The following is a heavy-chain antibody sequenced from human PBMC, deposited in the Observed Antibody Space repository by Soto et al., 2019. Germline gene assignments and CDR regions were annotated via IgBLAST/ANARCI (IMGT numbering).Heavy chain of an antibody. V-gene: IGHV4-31*03. CDR2: IYYSGST. CDR1: GGSISSGGYY. CDR3: ARGRGVTGYYYYAMDV. J-gene: IGHJ6*02. D-gene: IGHD2-21*02. Sequence: QVQLQESGPGLVKPSQTLSLTCTVSGGSISSGGYYWSWIRQHPGKGLEWIGYIYYSGSTYYNPSLKSRVTISVDTSKNQFSLKVSSVTAADTAVYYCARGRGVTGYYYYAMDVWGQGTTVTVSS.